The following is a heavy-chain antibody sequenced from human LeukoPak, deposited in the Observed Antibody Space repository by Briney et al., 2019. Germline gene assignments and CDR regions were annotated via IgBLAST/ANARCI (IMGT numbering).Heavy chain of an antibody. CDR3: AKDYGYSSSWYDY. CDR1: GFTFDDYG. Sequence: QPGGSLRPSCEASGFTFDDYGMHWVRQAPGKGLEWVSTISWNSASVGYVDSVKGRFTISRDNAKKTLYLQMNSLRPEDTALYYCAKDYGYSSSWYDYWGQGTLVTVSS. J-gene: IGHJ4*02. V-gene: IGHV3-9*01. D-gene: IGHD6-13*01. CDR2: ISWNSASV.